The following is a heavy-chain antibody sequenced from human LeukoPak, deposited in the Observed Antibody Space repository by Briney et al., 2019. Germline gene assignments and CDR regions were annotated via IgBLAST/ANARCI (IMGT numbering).Heavy chain of an antibody. D-gene: IGHD6-13*01. Sequence: GGSLRLSCAASGFTVSSNYMSWVRQAPGKGLEWVSVIYSGGSTYYADSVKGRFTISRDNSKNTLYLQMNSLRAEDTAVYYCARGIGIAAAGHFDYWGQGTLVTVSS. CDR1: GFTVSSNY. J-gene: IGHJ4*02. V-gene: IGHV3-53*01. CDR3: ARGIGIAAAGHFDY. CDR2: IYSGGST.